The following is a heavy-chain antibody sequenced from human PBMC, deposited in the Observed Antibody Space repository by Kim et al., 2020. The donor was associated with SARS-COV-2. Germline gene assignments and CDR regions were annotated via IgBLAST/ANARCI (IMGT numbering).Heavy chain of an antibody. V-gene: IGHV1-69*13. CDR1: GGTFSSYA. J-gene: IGHJ4*02. CDR2: IIPIFGTA. D-gene: IGHD1-26*01. CDR3: ARVPRRYSGSYYDY. Sequence: SVKVSCKASGGTFSSYAISWVRQAPGQGLEWMGGIIPIFGTANYAQKFQGRVTITADESTSTAYMELSSLRSEDTAVYYCARVPRRYSGSYYDYWGQGTLVTVSS.